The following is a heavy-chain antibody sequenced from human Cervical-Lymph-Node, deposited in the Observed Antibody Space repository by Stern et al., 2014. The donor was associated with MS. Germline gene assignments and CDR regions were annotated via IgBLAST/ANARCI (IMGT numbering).Heavy chain of an antibody. D-gene: IGHD3-10*01. Sequence: VQLVESGAEVKKPGSSVKVSCKSSGGISWVRQAPGQGLEWMGGVIPFVGTSNYAQKFQGRVTITADTSTNTTYLHLSRLKSADTAVYYCARGSGDNWFGPWGQGTLVTVSS. CDR1: GG. V-gene: IGHV1-69*06. CDR3: ARGSGDNWFGP. CDR2: VIPFVGTS. J-gene: IGHJ5*02.